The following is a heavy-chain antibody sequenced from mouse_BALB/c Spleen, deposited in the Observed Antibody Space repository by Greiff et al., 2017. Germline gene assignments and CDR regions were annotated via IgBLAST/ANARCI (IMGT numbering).Heavy chain of an antibody. CDR2: IRNKANGYTT. D-gene: IGHD2-10*02. CDR3: AREYGNYKNYYAMDY. J-gene: IGHJ4*01. CDR1: GITFTDYY. Sequence: EVKLVESGGGLVQPGGSLRLSCATSGITFTDYYMSWVRQPPGKALEWLGFIRNKANGYTTEYSASVKGRFTISRDNSQSILYLQMNTLRAEDSATYYCAREYGNYKNYYAMDYWGQGTSVTVSS. V-gene: IGHV7-3*02.